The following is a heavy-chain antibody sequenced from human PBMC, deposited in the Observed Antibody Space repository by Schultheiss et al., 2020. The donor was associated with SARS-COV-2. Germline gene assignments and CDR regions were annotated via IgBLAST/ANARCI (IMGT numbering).Heavy chain of an antibody. CDR1: GGSISSYY. J-gene: IGHJ4*02. CDR2: IYYSGST. Sequence: GSLRLSCTVSGGSISSYYWSWIRQPPGKGLEWIGYIYYSGSTNYNPSLKSRVTISVDTSKNQFSLKLSSVTAADTAVYYCAKEDVEGGDDYWGQGTLVTVSS. V-gene: IGHV4-4*08. D-gene: IGHD1-26*01. CDR3: AKEDVEGGDDY.